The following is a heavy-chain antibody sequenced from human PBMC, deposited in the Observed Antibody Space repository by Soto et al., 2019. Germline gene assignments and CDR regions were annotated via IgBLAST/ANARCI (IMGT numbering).Heavy chain of an antibody. V-gene: IGHV3-9*01. CDR1: GFTFDDYA. CDR3: AKDSRRIAARPVGAFDI. J-gene: IGHJ3*02. CDR2: ISWNSGSI. Sequence: GGSLRLSCAASGFTFDDYAMHWVRQAPGKGLEWVSGISWNSGSIGYADSVKGRFTTSRDNAKNSLYLQMNSLRAEDTALYYCAKDSRRIAARPVGAFDIRGQGTTVTVSS. D-gene: IGHD6-6*01.